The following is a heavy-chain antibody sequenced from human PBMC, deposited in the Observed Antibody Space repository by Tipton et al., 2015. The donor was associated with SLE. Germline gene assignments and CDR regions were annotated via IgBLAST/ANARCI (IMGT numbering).Heavy chain of an antibody. V-gene: IGHV4-61*05. Sequence: TLSLTCTVSGDSITTSSYYWAWIRQPPGKGLEWIGCIYYSGSTNYNPSLKSRVTISVDTSKNQFSLRLSSVTAADTAVYYCARKVRGFTIFGVVTPEYFDYWGQGTLVTVSS. D-gene: IGHD3-3*01. CDR1: GDSITTSSYY. CDR3: ARKVRGFTIFGVVTPEYFDY. J-gene: IGHJ4*02. CDR2: IYYSGST.